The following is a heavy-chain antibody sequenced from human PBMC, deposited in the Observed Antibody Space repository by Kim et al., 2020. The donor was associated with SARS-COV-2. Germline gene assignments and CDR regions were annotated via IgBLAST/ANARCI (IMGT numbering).Heavy chain of an antibody. D-gene: IGHD6-13*01. CDR3: ARYRVEVAAAGGLYYYYGMDV. J-gene: IGHJ6*02. V-gene: IGHV6-1*01. CDR2: TYYRSKWYN. CDR1: GDSVSTNSAA. Sequence: SQTLSLTCAISGDSVSTNSAAWNWIRQSPSRGLEWLGRTYYRSKWYNDYAVSVKSRISINPDTSKNQFSLQLNSVTPEDTAVYYCARYRVEVAAAGGLYYYYGMDVWGQGTTVTVSS.